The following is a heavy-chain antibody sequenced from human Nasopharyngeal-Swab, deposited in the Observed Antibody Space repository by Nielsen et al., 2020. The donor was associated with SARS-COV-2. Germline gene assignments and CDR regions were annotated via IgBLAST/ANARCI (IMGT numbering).Heavy chain of an antibody. CDR2: IYPCDSDT. V-gene: IGHV5-51*01. J-gene: IGHJ3*02. CDR1: GYSFTSYW. CDR3: ASGLVVVTAIRRSSYAFDI. Sequence: GESLKISCKGSGYSFTSYWIGWVRQMPGKGLEWMGIIYPCDSDTRYSPSFQGQVTISADKSISTAYLQWSSLKASDTAMYYCASGLVVVTAIRRSSYAFDIWGQGTMVTVSS. D-gene: IGHD2-21*02.